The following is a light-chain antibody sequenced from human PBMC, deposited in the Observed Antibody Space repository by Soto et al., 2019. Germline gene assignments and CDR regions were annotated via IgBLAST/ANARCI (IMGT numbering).Light chain of an antibody. Sequence: QSALTQPASVSGSPGQSITISCTGTSSDVGGYNYVSWYQQHPGKAPKLMIYDVSNRPSGVSNRFSGSKSGNTASLTISGLQAEDEADYYCSSYTSKAGVVFGGGTKVTVL. CDR2: DVS. CDR3: SSYTSKAGVV. V-gene: IGLV2-14*01. CDR1: SSDVGGYNY. J-gene: IGLJ2*01.